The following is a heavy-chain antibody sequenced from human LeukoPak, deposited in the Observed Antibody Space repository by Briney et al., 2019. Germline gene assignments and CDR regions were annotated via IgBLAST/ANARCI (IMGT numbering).Heavy chain of an antibody. CDR2: INPNSGGT. V-gene: IGHV1-2*02. CDR1: GYTFTGYY. CDR3: ARGYSSSSLYYYYYMDV. D-gene: IGHD6-6*01. J-gene: IGHJ6*03. Sequence: ASVKVSCKASGYTFTGYYMHWVRQAPGQGLEWMGWINPNSGGTNYAQKFQGRVTMTRDTSISTAYMELSRLRSDDTAVYYCARGYSSSSLYYYYYMDVWGKGTTVTVSS.